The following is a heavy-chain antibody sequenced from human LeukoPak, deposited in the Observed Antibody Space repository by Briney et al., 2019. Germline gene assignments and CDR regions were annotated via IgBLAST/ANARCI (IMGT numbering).Heavy chain of an antibody. D-gene: IGHD6-19*01. V-gene: IGHV3-30-3*01. CDR1: GFTFRNYV. CDR2: TSSDLNVK. CDR3: VRYLSGWYYFDY. J-gene: IGHJ4*02. Sequence: GGSLGLSCAASGFTFRNYVIHWVRQAPGKGLEWVAVTSSDLNVKLYADSVKGRFTISRDNSKNTLYLQMNSLTAEDTAIYYCVRYLSGWYYFDYWGQGTLVTVSS.